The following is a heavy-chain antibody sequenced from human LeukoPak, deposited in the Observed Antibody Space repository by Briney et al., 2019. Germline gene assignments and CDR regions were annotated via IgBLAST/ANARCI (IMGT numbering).Heavy chain of an antibody. J-gene: IGHJ4*02. V-gene: IGHV4-34*01. Sequence: PSETLSLTCSVSGDSISSYYWSWIRQPPGKGLEWIGEINHSGSTNYNPSLKSRVTISVDTSKNQFSLKLSSVTAADTAVYYCAMGRVYGSGSYYISGREFDYWGQGTLVTVSS. D-gene: IGHD3-10*01. CDR3: AMGRVYGSGSYYISGREFDY. CDR1: GDSISSYY. CDR2: INHSGST.